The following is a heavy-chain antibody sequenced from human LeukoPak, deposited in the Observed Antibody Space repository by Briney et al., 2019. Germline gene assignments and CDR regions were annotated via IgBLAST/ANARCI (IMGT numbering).Heavy chain of an antibody. CDR2: IYYSGSA. CDR1: GGSISSADFY. Sequence: PSQTLSLTCAVSGGSISSADFYWSWIRQHPGKGLEWIGFIYYSGSAYYNPSLKSRVSISVDTSKNQFSLTLNSVTAADTAVYYCARGSDYFDYWGQGNPGHRLL. V-gene: IGHV4-31*11. CDR3: ARGSDYFDY. J-gene: IGHJ4*02.